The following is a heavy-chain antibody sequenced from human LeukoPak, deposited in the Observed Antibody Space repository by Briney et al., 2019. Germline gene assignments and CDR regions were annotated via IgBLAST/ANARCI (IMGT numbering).Heavy chain of an antibody. CDR2: INPNSGGT. J-gene: IGHJ6*03. Sequence: ASVKVSCKASGYTFTGYYMHWVRQAPGQGLEWMGWINPNSGGTNYAQKFQGRVTMTRDTSISTAYMELSRLRSDDTAVYYCATVSTHYYYMDVWGKGTTVTVSS. D-gene: IGHD4-11*01. CDR1: GYTFTGYY. V-gene: IGHV1-2*02. CDR3: ATVSTHYYYMDV.